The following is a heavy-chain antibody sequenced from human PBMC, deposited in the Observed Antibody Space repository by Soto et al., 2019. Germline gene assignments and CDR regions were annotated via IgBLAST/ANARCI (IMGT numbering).Heavy chain of an antibody. J-gene: IGHJ6*02. CDR3: ARTDSSGWYSTYYYYGMDV. CDR1: GFTFSSYW. D-gene: IGHD6-19*01. CDR2: IKQDGSEK. V-gene: IGHV3-7*03. Sequence: QPGGSLRLSCAASGFTFSSYWMSWVRQAPGKGLEWVANIKQDGSEKYYVDSVKGRFTISRDNAKNSLYLQMNSLRAEDTAVYYCARTDSSGWYSTYYYYGMDVWGQGTTVTVSS.